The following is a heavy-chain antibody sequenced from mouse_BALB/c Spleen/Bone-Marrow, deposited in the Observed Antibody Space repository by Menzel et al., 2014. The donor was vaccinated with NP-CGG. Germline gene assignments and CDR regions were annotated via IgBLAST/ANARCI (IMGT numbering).Heavy chain of an antibody. CDR3: ARPPYYYGSRPYWYFDV. V-gene: IGHV1-84*02. CDR2: IYPGSGNT. D-gene: IGHD1-1*01. CDR1: GYTFTDYC. J-gene: IGHJ1*01. Sequence: QLQPSGPGLVKPGASVKISCKASGYTFTDYCINWVKQKPGQGLEWIGWIYPGSGNTQYNEKFKGKATLTVDTSSXTAYMQLSSLTSEGTAVYFCARPPYYYGSRPYWYFDVWGAGTTVTVSS.